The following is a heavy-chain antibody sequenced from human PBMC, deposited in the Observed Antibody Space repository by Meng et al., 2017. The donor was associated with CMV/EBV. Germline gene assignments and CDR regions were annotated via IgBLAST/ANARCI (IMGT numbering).Heavy chain of an antibody. CDR3: ARDPAWSVITPRRGFDY. V-gene: IGHV1-18*01. CDR1: GYTFTAYG. CDR2: SSAYNGNT. Sequence: QYQLVQAATAEKHTGDSLKVSGEASGYTFTAYGISWVRQAPGQGLEWMEWSSAYNGNTNYAQKLQGRVTMTTDTSTSTAYMELRSLRSDDTAVYYCARDPAWSVITPRRGFDYWGQGTLVTVSS. D-gene: IGHD2-15*01. J-gene: IGHJ4*02.